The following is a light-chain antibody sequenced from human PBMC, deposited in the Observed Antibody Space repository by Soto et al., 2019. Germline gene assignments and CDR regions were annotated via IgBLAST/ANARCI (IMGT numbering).Light chain of an antibody. J-gene: IGLJ1*01. Sequence: QSVLTQPRSVSGSPGQSVTISCTGTSSDVGGHNYVSWYQQYPGKAPKLLLSSVSKRPSGVPDRFSGSKSGNTASLTISGLQAEDEADYYCCSYAGSYTYVFGTGTRSPS. CDR2: SVS. CDR1: SSDVGGHNY. V-gene: IGLV2-11*01. CDR3: CSYAGSYTYV.